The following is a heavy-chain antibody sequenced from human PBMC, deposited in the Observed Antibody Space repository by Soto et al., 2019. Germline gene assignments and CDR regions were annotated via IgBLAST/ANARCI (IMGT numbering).Heavy chain of an antibody. V-gene: IGHV3-33*01. CDR1: VFTFSTYG. D-gene: IGHD3-10*01. CDR3: ARDAYLGSGSYAY. Sequence: PRGYLRVSCAASVFTFSTYGMHWVRQAPGKGLEWVAVIWYDGSNEHYADSVKGRFTISRDDSKNTLYLQMNSLRAEDTAVYYCARDAYLGSGSYAYWGQGTMVTVSS. CDR2: IWYDGSNE. J-gene: IGHJ4*02.